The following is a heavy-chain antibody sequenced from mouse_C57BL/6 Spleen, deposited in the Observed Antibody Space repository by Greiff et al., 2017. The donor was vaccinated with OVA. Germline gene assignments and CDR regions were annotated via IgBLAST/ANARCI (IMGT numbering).Heavy chain of an antibody. CDR2: IHPNSGST. J-gene: IGHJ2*01. V-gene: IGHV1-64*01. D-gene: IGHD4-1*01. Sequence: VKLQQPGAELVKPGASVKLSCKASGYTFTSYWMHWVKQRPGQGLEWIGMIHPNSGSTNYNEKFKSKATLTVDKSSSTAYMQLSSLTSEDSAVYYCARYWDDYFDYWGQGTTLTVSS. CDR3: ARYWDDYFDY. CDR1: GYTFTSYW.